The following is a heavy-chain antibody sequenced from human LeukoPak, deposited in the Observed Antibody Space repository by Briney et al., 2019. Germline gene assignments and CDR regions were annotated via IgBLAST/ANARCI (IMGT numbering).Heavy chain of an antibody. Sequence: GGSLRLSCAASGFTFSSYSMNWVRQAPGKGLEWVSSISSSSSYIYYADSVKGRFTISRDNAKNSLYLQMNSLRAEDTAVYYCATLVVAADTFDYWGQGTLVTVSS. J-gene: IGHJ4*02. V-gene: IGHV3-21*01. D-gene: IGHD2-15*01. CDR1: GFTFSSYS. CDR3: ATLVVAADTFDY. CDR2: ISSSSSYI.